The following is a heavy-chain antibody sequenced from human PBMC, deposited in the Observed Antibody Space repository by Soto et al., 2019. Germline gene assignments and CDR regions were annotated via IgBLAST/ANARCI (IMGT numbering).Heavy chain of an antibody. J-gene: IGHJ4*02. V-gene: IGHV3-74*01. CDR1: GFTFSSYW. CDR3: ARAAMGNYYNDY. D-gene: IGHD3-10*01. CDR2: IKGDGIST. Sequence: EVQLVESGGGLVQSGGSLRLSCAASGFTFSSYWMHWVRQAPGKGLVWVSRIKGDGISTNYADSVKGRFTISRDNDKDTVFLQMIGVRAADMSVYSCARAAMGNYYNDYWGQGTLFTVSS.